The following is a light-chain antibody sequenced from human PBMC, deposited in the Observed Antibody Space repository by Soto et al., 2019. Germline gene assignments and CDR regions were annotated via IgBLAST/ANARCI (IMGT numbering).Light chain of an antibody. V-gene: IGKV3-20*01. CDR3: QQYGSSPTWT. CDR1: QSVSSNY. CDR2: GAS. J-gene: IGKJ1*01. Sequence: IVLTQSPAILSLSPGERATLSCRASQSVSSNYLAWYQQKPGQAPRLLIYGASTRATGIPDRFSGSGSGTDFTLTISRLEPEDSAVYYCQQYGSSPTWTFGQGTKVDIK.